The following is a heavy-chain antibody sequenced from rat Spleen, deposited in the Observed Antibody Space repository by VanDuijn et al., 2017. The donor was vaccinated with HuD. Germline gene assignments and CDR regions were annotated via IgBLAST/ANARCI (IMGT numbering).Heavy chain of an antibody. D-gene: IGHD1-2*01. J-gene: IGHJ4*01. CDR2: ISTGGGNT. Sequence: EVQLVESGGGLVQPGRSLKLSCTASGFTCSHYGMTWVRQAPTKGLEWVASISTGGGNTYYRDSVKGRFTISRDNAKNTQYLQMDSLRSEDTATYYCARIYSSYMHVMDAWGQGASVTVSS. V-gene: IGHV5S13*01. CDR1: GFTCSHYG. CDR3: ARIYSSYMHVMDA.